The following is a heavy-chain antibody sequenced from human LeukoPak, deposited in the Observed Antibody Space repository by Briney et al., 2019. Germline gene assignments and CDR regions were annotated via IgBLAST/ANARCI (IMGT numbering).Heavy chain of an antibody. D-gene: IGHD2-2*01. CDR3: AKDSVLIPAGWFDP. V-gene: IGHV3-23*01. Sequence: PGGSLRLSCAASGFTFSSYAMSWVRQAPGKGLEWVSSISGSGESAYYADSVKGRFTISRDKIKNTLYLQMNSLRAEDTAVYYCAKDSVLIPAGWFDPWGQGTLVTVSS. J-gene: IGHJ5*02. CDR1: GFTFSSYA. CDR2: ISGSGESA.